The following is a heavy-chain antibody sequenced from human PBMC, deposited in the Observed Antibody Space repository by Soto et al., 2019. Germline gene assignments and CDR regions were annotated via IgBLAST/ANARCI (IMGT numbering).Heavy chain of an antibody. Sequence: SVKVSCKASGGTFNTYAINWVRQAPGQGLEWMGGIIPIFGTANYAQKFQGRVTITADESTSTAYMELSSLRSEDTAVYYCARGLAGRYSGYDFPLDYWAQRTLVTVSS. CDR1: GGTFNTYA. V-gene: IGHV1-69*13. D-gene: IGHD5-12*01. J-gene: IGHJ4*02. CDR3: ARGLAGRYSGYDFPLDY. CDR2: IIPIFGTA.